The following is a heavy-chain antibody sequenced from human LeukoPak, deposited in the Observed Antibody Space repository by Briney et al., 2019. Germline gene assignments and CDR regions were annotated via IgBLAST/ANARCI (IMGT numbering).Heavy chain of an antibody. CDR2: IYRGGTT. CDR3: ARDSSGYHFDD. CDR1: GFTVRNNY. J-gene: IGHJ4*02. D-gene: IGHD3-22*01. Sequence: GGSLRLSCAASGFTVRNNYMSWVRQAPGKGLEWVPVIYRGGTTYYADSVKGRFTISRDNSKNTLYLQMNSLRAEDTAVYYCARDSSGYHFDDWGQGTLVTASS. V-gene: IGHV3-66*01.